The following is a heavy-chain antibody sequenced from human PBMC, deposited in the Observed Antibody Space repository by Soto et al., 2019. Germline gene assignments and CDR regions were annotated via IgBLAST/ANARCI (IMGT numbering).Heavy chain of an antibody. CDR2: IYHSGST. Sequence: SETLSLTCAVSGGSISSGGYSWSWIRQPPGKGLEWIGYIYHSGSTYYNPSLKSRVTISVDRSKNQFSLKLSSVTAADTAVYYCAGRIAAENNWFDPWGQGTLVTVSS. J-gene: IGHJ5*02. CDR3: AGRIAAENNWFDP. D-gene: IGHD6-13*01. V-gene: IGHV4-30-2*01. CDR1: GGSISSGGYS.